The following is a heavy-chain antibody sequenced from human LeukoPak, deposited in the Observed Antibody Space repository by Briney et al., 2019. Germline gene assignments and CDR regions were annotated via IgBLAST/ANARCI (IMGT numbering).Heavy chain of an antibody. CDR3: VRVAVTGFAYFQH. CDR1: GYTFTNYY. Sequence: ASVKVSCKTSGYTFTNYYLHWMRQAPGQGLEWVGWINGSSGDTNYAQKFQGRVAMTRNTSISTVYMDLNSLTSDDTAVYYCVRVAVTGFAYFQHWGQGTLVTVPS. D-gene: IGHD6-19*01. J-gene: IGHJ1*01. V-gene: IGHV1-2*02. CDR2: INGSSGDT.